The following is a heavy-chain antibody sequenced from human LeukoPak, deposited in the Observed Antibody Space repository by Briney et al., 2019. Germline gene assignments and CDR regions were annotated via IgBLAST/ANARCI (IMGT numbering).Heavy chain of an antibody. CDR3: ARDGGWFGELLYPFDY. CDR1: GFTFSSYE. V-gene: IGHV3-48*03. CDR2: ISSSGSTI. Sequence: GGSLRLSCAASGFTFSSYEMNWVRQAPGKGLEWVSYISSSGSTIYYADSVKGRFTISRDNAKNSLYLQMNSLRAEDTAVYYCARDGGWFGELLYPFDYWGQGTLVTVSS. D-gene: IGHD3-10*01. J-gene: IGHJ4*02.